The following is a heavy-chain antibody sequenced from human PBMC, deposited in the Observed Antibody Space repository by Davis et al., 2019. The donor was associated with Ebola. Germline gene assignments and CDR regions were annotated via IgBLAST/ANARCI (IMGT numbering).Heavy chain of an antibody. J-gene: IGHJ6*02. CDR1: GGSISSGGYY. D-gene: IGHD2-2*01. Sequence: LSLTCTVSGGSISSGGYYWSWIRQAPGKGLEWVSYISSSSSYTNYADSVKGRFTISRDNAKNSLYPQMNSLRAEDTAVYYCARDFYVPAAAGMDVWGQGTTVTVSS. V-gene: IGHV3-11*06. CDR3: ARDFYVPAAAGMDV. CDR2: ISSSSSYT.